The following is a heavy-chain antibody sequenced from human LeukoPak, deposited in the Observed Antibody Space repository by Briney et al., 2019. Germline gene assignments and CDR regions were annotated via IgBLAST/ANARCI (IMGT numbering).Heavy chain of an antibody. V-gene: IGHV1-2*02. CDR3: ARDQPALDY. CDR1: GFTFIGYY. CDR2: INLNTGDT. Sequence: ASVKVSCKASGFTFIGYYMHWVRQAPGQGLEWMGWINLNTGDTDYAPKFQGRVTMTRDTSITTAYMELSRLRYDDTAVYYSARDQPALDYWGRGTLVTVSS. J-gene: IGHJ4*02.